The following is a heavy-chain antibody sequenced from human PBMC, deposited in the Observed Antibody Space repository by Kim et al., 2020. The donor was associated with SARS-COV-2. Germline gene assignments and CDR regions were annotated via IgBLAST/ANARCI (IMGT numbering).Heavy chain of an antibody. V-gene: IGHV1-2*06. CDR2: INPKSGGT. Sequence: ASVKVSCKASGYTFTGYYIHWVRQAPGQGLEWMGRINPKSGGTNYAQKFQGRVTMTRDTSISTAYMELSRLRSDDTAVYYCAREAPGITGTEKYFDYWGQGTLVTVSS. D-gene: IGHD1-20*01. J-gene: IGHJ4*02. CDR3: AREAPGITGTEKYFDY. CDR1: GYTFTGYY.